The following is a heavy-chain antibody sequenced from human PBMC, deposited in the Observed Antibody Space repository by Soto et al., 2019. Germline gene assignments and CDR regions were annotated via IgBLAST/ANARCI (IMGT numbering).Heavy chain of an antibody. CDR3: ARDLGLSSTSRTLYYFDY. V-gene: IGHV1-69*01. J-gene: IGHJ4*02. CDR1: GGTFSSYA. D-gene: IGHD2-2*01. Sequence: QVQLVQSGAEVKKPGSSVKVSCKASGGTFSSYAISWVRQAPGQGLEWRGGIIPIFGTANYAQKFQGRVTITADESTSTAYMELSSLRSEDTAVYYCARDLGLSSTSRTLYYFDYWGQGTLVTVSS. CDR2: IIPIFGTA.